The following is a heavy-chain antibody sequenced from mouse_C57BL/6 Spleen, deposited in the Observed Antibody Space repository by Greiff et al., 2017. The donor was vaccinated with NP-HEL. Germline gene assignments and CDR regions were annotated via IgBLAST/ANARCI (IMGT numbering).Heavy chain of an antibody. J-gene: IGHJ2*01. D-gene: IGHD1-1*01. V-gene: IGHV5-4*01. CDR3: ARRTGSSYFDY. CDR2: ISDGGSYT. Sequence: EVQLVESGGGLVKPGGSLKLSCAASGFTFSSYAMSWVRQTPEKRLEWVATISDGGSYTYYPDNVKGRFTISRDNAKNNLYLQMSHLKSEDTAMYYCARRTGSSYFDYWGQGTTLTVSS. CDR1: GFTFSSYA.